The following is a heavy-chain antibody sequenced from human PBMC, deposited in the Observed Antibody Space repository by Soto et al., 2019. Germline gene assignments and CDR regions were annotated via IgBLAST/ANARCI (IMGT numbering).Heavy chain of an antibody. D-gene: IGHD1-26*01. V-gene: IGHV3-30-3*01. CDR3: AIPGIVTTGWFDP. CDR1: GFTFSSYA. J-gene: IGHJ5*02. CDR2: ISYDGSNK. Sequence: QVQLVESGGGVVQPGRSLRLSCAASGFTFSSYAMHWVRQAPGKGLEWVAVISYDGSNKYYADSVKGRFTISRDNSKNTLYLQMNSLRAEDTAVDYFAIPGIVTTGWFDPWGQGTLVTVSS.